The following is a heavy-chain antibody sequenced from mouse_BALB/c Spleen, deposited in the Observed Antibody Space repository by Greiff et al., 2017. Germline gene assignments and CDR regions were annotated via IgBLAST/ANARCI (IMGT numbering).Heavy chain of an antibody. J-gene: IGHJ2*01. D-gene: IGHD2-10*01. V-gene: IGHV2-9*02. CDR1: GFSLTSYG. Sequence: QVQLKESGPGLVAPSQSLSITCTVSGFSLTSYGVHWVRQPPGKGLEWLGVIWAGGSTNYNSALMSRLSISKDNSKSQVFLKMNSLQTDDTAMYYCARDGAYYGNPYAMDYWGQGTTLTVSS. CDR3: ARDGAYYGNPYAMDY. CDR2: IWAGGST.